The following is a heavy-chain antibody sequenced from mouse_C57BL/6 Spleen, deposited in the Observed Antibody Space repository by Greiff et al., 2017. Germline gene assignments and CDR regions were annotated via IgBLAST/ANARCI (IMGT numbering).Heavy chain of an antibody. CDR2: IDPNSGGT. CDR3: ARVANWDGVGY. CDR1: GYTFTSYW. Sequence: QVQLKQPGAELVKPGASVKLSCKASGYTFTSYWMHWVKQRPGRGLGWIGRIDPNSGGTKYNEKFKSKATLTVDKPSSTAYMQLSSLTSEDSAVYYCARVANWDGVGYWGQGTTLTVSS. V-gene: IGHV1-72*01. D-gene: IGHD4-1*01. J-gene: IGHJ2*01.